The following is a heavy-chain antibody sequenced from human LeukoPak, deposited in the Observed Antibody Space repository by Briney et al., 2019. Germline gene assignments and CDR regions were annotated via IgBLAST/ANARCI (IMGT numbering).Heavy chain of an antibody. CDR3: AGGSTLDRGLVYY. CDR2: ISGDESST. V-gene: IGHV3-74*01. D-gene: IGHD3-10*01. CDR1: GFTFSSYW. Sequence: PGGSLRLSCAVSGFTFSSYWMHWVRQAPGKGPVWLSRISGDESSTSYADSVKGRFTISRDNAKNTLFLQMNSLRAEDTAVYYCAGGSTLDRGLVYYWGQGALVTVSS. J-gene: IGHJ4*02.